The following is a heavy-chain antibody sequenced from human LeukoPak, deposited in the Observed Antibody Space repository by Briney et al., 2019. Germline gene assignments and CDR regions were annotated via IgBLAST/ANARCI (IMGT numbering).Heavy chain of an antibody. CDR2: SSGSGSIT. Sequence: QPGESLRLSCAASGFTFTSYAMSWVRQAPGKGLEWVSASSGSGSITYYADSVKGRFTISRDNSNNTLYLQMNSLRAEDTAVYYCAKDLSSGYYDAFDIWGQGTMVTVSS. CDR3: AKDLSSGYYDAFDI. CDR1: GFTFTSYA. J-gene: IGHJ3*02. V-gene: IGHV3-23*01. D-gene: IGHD3-22*01.